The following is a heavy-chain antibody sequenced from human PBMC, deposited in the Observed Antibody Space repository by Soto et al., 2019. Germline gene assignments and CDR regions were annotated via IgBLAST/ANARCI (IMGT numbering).Heavy chain of an antibody. Sequence: EVQLVESGGGLVQPGGSLRLSCAASGFTFSTYEFNWVRQAPGRGLEWISYISVSGNIIKYADSVKGRFTISRDNAENSLHLHMSSLRVEDTAVYFCVRDTMRASAAASLDYWGQGTQVIVSS. CDR1: GFTFSTYE. CDR3: VRDTMRASAAASLDY. J-gene: IGHJ4*02. V-gene: IGHV3-48*03. D-gene: IGHD6-13*01. CDR2: ISVSGNII.